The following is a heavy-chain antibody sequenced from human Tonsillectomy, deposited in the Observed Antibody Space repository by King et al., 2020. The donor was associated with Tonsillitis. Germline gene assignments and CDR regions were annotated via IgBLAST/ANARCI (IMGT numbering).Heavy chain of an antibody. CDR2: IRSKGYGGTR. CDR1: GFTFGDYA. V-gene: IGHV3-49*05. Sequence: VQLVESGGGLVKPGRSLRLSCTASGFTFGDYAMSWFRQAPGKGLEWVGFIRSKGYGGTRQYAASVKGRFTISRDDSKSTAYLQMNSLKTEDAAVYYCTRDLPDPSGDYGFDYYGMDVWGQGTTVTVSS. D-gene: IGHD4-17*01. J-gene: IGHJ6*02. CDR3: TRDLPDPSGDYGFDYYGMDV.